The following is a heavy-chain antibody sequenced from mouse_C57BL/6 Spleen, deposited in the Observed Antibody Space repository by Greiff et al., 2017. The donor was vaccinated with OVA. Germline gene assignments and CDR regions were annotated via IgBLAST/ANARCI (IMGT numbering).Heavy chain of an antibody. CDR1: GYTFTDYE. Sequence: LQVSGAELVRPGASVTLSCKASGYTFTDYEMHWVKLTPVPGLEWIGAVDPETGGTAYNQKFKGKAILTADKSSSTAYMERRSLTSEDSAVYYCTITAVVEGNYFDYWGQGTTLTVSS. D-gene: IGHD1-1*01. J-gene: IGHJ2*01. CDR3: TITAVVEGNYFDY. V-gene: IGHV1-15*01. CDR2: VDPETGGT.